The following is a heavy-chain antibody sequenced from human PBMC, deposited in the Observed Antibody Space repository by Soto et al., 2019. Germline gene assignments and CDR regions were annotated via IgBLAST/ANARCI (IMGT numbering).Heavy chain of an antibody. D-gene: IGHD5-18*01. Sequence: PSETLSLTCAVYGGSFSGYYWSWIRQPPGKWLEWIGEINHSGSTNYNPSLKSRVTISVDTSKNQFSLKLRYVTAAETAVYYCAREVVKAMDYWGQGTLVTVSS. CDR1: GGSFSGYY. CDR2: INHSGST. V-gene: IGHV4-34*01. J-gene: IGHJ4*02. CDR3: AREVVKAMDY.